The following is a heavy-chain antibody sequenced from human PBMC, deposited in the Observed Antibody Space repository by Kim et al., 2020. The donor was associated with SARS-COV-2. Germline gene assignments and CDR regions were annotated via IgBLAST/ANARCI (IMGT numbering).Heavy chain of an antibody. J-gene: IGHJ4*02. Sequence: SETLSLTCTVSGGSISSGGYYWSWIRQHPGKGLEWIGYIYYSGSTYYNPSLKSRVTISVDTSKNQFSLKLSSVTAADTAVYYCARGGLYYDILTGPFDYWGQGTLVTVSS. D-gene: IGHD3-9*01. V-gene: IGHV4-31*03. CDR1: GGSISSGGYY. CDR2: IYYSGST. CDR3: ARGGLYYDILTGPFDY.